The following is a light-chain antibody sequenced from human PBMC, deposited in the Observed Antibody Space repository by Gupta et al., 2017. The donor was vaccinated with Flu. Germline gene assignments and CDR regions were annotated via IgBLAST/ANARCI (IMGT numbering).Light chain of an antibody. CDR3: MQALQTPRT. CDR2: LGS. Sequence: DIVMTQSPVSVPVTPGEPASISCRSSQSLLHSNGYNYLDWDLQKPGQSPQLLIYLGSNRASGVPDRFSGSGSGTDFTLKISRVEAEDVGVYYCMQALQTPRTFGQGTKVEIK. V-gene: IGKV2-28*01. CDR1: QSLLHSNGYNY. J-gene: IGKJ1*01.